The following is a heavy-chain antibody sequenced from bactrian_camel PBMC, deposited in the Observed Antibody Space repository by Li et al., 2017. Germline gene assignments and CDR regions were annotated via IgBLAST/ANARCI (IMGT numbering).Heavy chain of an antibody. Sequence: VQLVESGGGLVQPGGSLRLSCAASGFTFSSYYMSWVRQAPGKGLEWVSSIYSDGIDTDYADSAKGRFTISRDNAEENTVSLQMSSLKFEDTALYYCVTPGVGYGMGTDFGHWGQGTQVTVS. CDR1: GFTFSSYY. CDR2: IYSDGIDT. D-gene: IGHD1*01. CDR3: VTPGVGYGMGTDFGH. J-gene: IGHJ6*01. V-gene: IGHV3-2*01.